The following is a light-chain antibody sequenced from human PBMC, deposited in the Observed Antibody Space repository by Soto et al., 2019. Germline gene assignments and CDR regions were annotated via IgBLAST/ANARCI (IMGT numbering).Light chain of an antibody. V-gene: IGLV1-44*01. CDR1: SSNIGRNT. J-gene: IGLJ1*01. CDR3: AAWDDSLEGYV. CDR2: TNN. Sequence: QPVLTQPPSASGTPGQRVTISCSGSSSNIGRNTVNWYQQVPGTAPKLLIYTNNQRPSGVPDRFSGSKSDTSASLAISGLHSEDEADYYCAAWDDSLEGYVFGTGTKLTVL.